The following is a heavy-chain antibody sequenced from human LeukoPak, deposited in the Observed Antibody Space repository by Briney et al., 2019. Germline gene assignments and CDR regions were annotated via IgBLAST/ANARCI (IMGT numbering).Heavy chain of an antibody. J-gene: IGHJ1*01. CDR3: ARVRRVDYHGSGSYVLEYFQH. CDR1: GDSVSSNIAA. Sequence: SQTLSLTCAISGDSVSSNIAAWNWIRQSPSRGLEWLGRTYFRSKWYNDYAVSVKSRITINPDTSKNQFSLHLNSVTPEDTAVYYCARVRRVDYHGSGSYVLEYFQHWGQGTLVTASS. V-gene: IGHV6-1*01. D-gene: IGHD3-10*01. CDR2: TYFRSKWYN.